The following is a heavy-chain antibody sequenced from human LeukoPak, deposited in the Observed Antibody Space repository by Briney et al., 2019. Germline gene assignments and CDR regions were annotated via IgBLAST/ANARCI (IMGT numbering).Heavy chain of an antibody. D-gene: IGHD2-2*01. CDR1: GGSISSYY. CDR3: ARYIVVVPAAREYYYGMDV. J-gene: IGHJ6*04. Sequence: PSETLSLTCTVSGGSISSYYWSWIRQPPGKGLEWIGYIYYSGSTNYNPSLKSRVTISVDTSENQFSLKLSSVTAADTAVYYCARYIVVVPAAREYYYGMDVWGKGTTVTASS. CDR2: IYYSGST. V-gene: IGHV4-59*01.